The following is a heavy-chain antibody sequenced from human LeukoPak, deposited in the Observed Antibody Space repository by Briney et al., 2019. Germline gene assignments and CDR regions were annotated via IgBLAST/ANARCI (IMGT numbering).Heavy chain of an antibody. V-gene: IGHV3-30*04. J-gene: IGHJ4*02. CDR3: ARDPTSFHSSGYYLFDY. D-gene: IGHD6-19*01. CDR1: GFTFGSYT. Sequence: GGSLRLSGAASGFTFGSYTMHWVRQAPGKGLEWVAAISFDGRNKYYTDSVKGRLTISRDNSKNTLSLQMNSLRAEDTAVYYCARDPTSFHSSGYYLFDYWGQGTLVTVSS. CDR2: ISFDGRNK.